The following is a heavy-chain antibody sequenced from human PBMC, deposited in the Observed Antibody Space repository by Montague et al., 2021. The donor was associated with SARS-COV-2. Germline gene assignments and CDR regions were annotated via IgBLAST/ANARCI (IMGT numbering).Heavy chain of an antibody. CDR3: ASFTMVRGAPGYGMDV. CDR1: GFTFSDCY. J-gene: IGHJ6*02. D-gene: IGHD3-10*01. CDR2: ISTRSTYT. Sequence: SLRLSCAASGFTFSDCYMTWIRQAPGKGLEWLSYISTRSTYTNXXXSXXXRFPISRDDAKNSLYLQMNSLRAEDTAVYYCASFTMVRGAPGYGMDVWGQGTTVTVSS. V-gene: IGHV3-11*03.